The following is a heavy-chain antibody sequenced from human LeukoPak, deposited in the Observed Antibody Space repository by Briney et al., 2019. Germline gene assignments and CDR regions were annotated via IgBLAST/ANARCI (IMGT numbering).Heavy chain of an antibody. CDR1: GFTFNTYA. CDR3: ARVDCTGGSCKPYYYYGMDV. CDR2: IWYDGGNK. D-gene: IGHD2-15*01. Sequence: GGSLRLSCVASGFTFNTYAMHWVRQAPGKGLEWVAIIWYDGGNKYYADSVRGRFTISRDNSKNTLFLQMNSLRAEDTVIYYCARVDCTGGSCKPYYYYGMDVWGQGTTVTVSS. V-gene: IGHV3-33*01. J-gene: IGHJ6*02.